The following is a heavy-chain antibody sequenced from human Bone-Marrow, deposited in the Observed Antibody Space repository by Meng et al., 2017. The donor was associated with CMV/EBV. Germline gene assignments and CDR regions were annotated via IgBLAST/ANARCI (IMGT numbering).Heavy chain of an antibody. CDR3: ARRNPLSGDAFDI. CDR2: IYPGDSDT. Sequence: GGSLRLSCKGSGYSFPIYWIAWVRQMPGKGLEWMGNIYPGDSDTRYSPSFEGQVTMSADKSSGTADLQWSSLKASDTAIYCCARRNPLSGDAFDIWGQGTVVTVSS. J-gene: IGHJ3*02. V-gene: IGHV5-51*01. D-gene: IGHD1-26*01. CDR1: GYSFPIYW.